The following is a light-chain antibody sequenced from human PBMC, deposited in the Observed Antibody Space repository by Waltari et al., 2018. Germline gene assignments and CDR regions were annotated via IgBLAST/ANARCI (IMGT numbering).Light chain of an antibody. Sequence: SYELTQPSSVSLSPGQTANITCSGNVLAKKYGRWLQQKPGQAPMLLIYRDHARPSGDPERFSGSSSGTTVTLTISGAHVEDEADYYCYSVSANSWVFGGGTRLTVL. CDR2: RDH. CDR3: YSVSANSWV. CDR1: VLAKKY. J-gene: IGLJ3*02. V-gene: IGLV3-27*01.